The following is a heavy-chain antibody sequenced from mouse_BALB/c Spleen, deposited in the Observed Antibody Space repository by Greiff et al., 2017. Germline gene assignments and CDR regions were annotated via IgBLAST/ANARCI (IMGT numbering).Heavy chain of an antibody. CDR2: ISNGGGST. D-gene: IGHD2-1*01. V-gene: IGHV5-12-2*01. CDR1: GFTFSSYT. CDR3: ARHWDGNTIDY. J-gene: IGHJ2*01. Sequence: DVQLVESGGGLVQPGGSLKLSCAASGFTFSSYTMSWVRQTPEKRLEWVAYISNGGGSTYYPDTVKGRFTISRDNAKNTLYLQMSSLKSEDTAMYYCARHWDGNTIDYWGQGTTLTVSS.